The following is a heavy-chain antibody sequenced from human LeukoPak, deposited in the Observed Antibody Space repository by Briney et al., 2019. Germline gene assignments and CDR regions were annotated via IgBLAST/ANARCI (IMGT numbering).Heavy chain of an antibody. J-gene: IGHJ4*02. CDR2: IYHSGST. D-gene: IGHD1-26*01. V-gene: IGHV4-38-2*01. Sequence: SETLSLTCAVSGYSISSGYYWGWIRQPPGKGLEWIGSIYHSGSTYYNPSLKSRVTISVDTSKNQFSLKLSSVTAADTAVYYCARRGSGSYDYYFDYLGQGTLVTVSS. CDR1: GYSISSGYY. CDR3: ARRGSGSYDYYFDY.